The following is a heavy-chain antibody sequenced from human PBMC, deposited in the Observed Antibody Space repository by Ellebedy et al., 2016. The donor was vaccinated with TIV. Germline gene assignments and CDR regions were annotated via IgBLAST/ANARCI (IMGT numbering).Heavy chain of an antibody. CDR3: AKDADYDDYGLFDY. CDR1: GFSFTNYA. CDR2: IGGGGDGT. V-gene: IGHV3-23*01. D-gene: IGHD4-17*01. J-gene: IGHJ4*02. Sequence: GGSLRLSCDASGFSFTNYAMTWVRQAPGKGLEWVSVIGGGGDGTDYADSVKGRFTISRDNSKNTLYLQMNSLRADDTAVYYCAKDADYDDYGLFDYWGQGTLVTVSS.